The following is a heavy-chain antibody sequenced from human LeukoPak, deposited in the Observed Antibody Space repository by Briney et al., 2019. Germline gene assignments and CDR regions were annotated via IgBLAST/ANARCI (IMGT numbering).Heavy chain of an antibody. J-gene: IGHJ4*02. Sequence: SVKVSCKASGGTFSSYAISWVRQAPGQGLEWMGRIIPIFGTANYAQKFQGRVTITTDESTSIAYMELSSLRSEDTAVYYCARGLFAGSTSCYDYWGQGTLVTVSS. CDR1: GGTFSSYA. CDR2: IIPIFGTA. CDR3: ARGLFAGSTSCYDY. D-gene: IGHD2-2*01. V-gene: IGHV1-69*05.